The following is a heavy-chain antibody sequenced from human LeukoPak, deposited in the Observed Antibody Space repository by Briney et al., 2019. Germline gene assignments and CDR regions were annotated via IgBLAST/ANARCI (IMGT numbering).Heavy chain of an antibody. Sequence: ASVKVSCKTSGYTFTNHGITWVRQAPGQGLEWMGWISAYNGNTNYAQKLQGRVTMTTDTSTSTAYMELRSLRSDDTAVYYCARDRTRYSSSWHLFDYWGQGTLVTVSS. CDR1: GYTFTNHG. CDR2: ISAYNGNT. J-gene: IGHJ4*02. V-gene: IGHV1-18*01. D-gene: IGHD6-13*01. CDR3: ARDRTRYSSSWHLFDY.